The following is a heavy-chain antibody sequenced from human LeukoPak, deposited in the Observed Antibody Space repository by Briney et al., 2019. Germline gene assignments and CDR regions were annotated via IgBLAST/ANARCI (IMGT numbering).Heavy chain of an antibody. CDR3: ASQTYYYYGMDV. V-gene: IGHV4-34*01. J-gene: IGHJ6*02. Sequence: SETLSLTCAVYGGSFSGYYWSWIRQPPGKGLEWIGSIYYSGSTYYNPSLKSRVTISVDTSKNQFSLKLSSVTAADTAVYYCASQTYYYYGMDVWGQGTTVTVSS. CDR2: IYYSGST. CDR1: GGSFSGYY.